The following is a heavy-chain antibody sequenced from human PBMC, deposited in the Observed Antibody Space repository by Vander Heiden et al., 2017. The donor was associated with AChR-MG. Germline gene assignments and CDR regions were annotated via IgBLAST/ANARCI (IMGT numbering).Heavy chain of an antibody. Sequence: EVQLLESGGGLVQPGGSLRLSWAASGSPFSSYAMSWVRQAPGKGLEWVSAISGSGGSTYYADSVKGRFTISRDNSKNTLYLQMNSLRAEDTAVYYCAKGTRSTWFGELLSFDYWGQGTLVTVSS. D-gene: IGHD3-10*01. CDR2: ISGSGGST. V-gene: IGHV3-23*01. CDR3: AKGTRSTWFGELLSFDY. J-gene: IGHJ4*02. CDR1: GSPFSSYA.